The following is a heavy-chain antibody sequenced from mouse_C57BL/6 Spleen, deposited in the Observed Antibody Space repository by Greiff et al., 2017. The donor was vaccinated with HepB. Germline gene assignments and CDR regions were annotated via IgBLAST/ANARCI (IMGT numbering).Heavy chain of an antibody. J-gene: IGHJ4*01. D-gene: IGHD2-1*01. Sequence: VQLQQSGPELVKPGASVKIPCKASGYTFTDYNMDWVKQSHGKSLEWIGDINPNNGGTISQKFKGKATLTVDKSSSTAYMELRSLTSEDTAVYYCARSPYGNYDYYAMDYWGQGTSVTVSS. CDR3: ARSPYGNYDYYAMDY. CDR1: GYTFTDYN. CDR2: INPNNGGT. V-gene: IGHV1-18*01.